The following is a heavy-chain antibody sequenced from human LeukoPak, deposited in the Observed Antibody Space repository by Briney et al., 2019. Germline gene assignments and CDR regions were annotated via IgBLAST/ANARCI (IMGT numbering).Heavy chain of an antibody. V-gene: IGHV1-69*13. J-gene: IGHJ4*02. D-gene: IGHD4-11*01. CDR1: GGTFSSYA. Sequence: ASVKVSCKASGGTFSSYAISWVRQAPGQGLEWMGGIIPIFGTANYAQKFQGRVTITADESTSTAYMELSSLRSEDTAVYYCARESEPDDYSNYWSQGTLVTVSS. CDR2: IIPIFGTA. CDR3: ARESEPDDYSNY.